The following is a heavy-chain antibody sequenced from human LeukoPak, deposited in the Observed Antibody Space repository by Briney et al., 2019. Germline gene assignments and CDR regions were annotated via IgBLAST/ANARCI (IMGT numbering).Heavy chain of an antibody. V-gene: IGHV4-34*01. CDR3: ARVISGLLWFGELSPHHYFDY. J-gene: IGHJ4*02. Sequence: PSETLSLTRAVYGGSFSGYYWSWIRQPPGKGLEWIGEINHSGSTNYNPSLKSRVTISVDTSKNQFSLKLSSVTAADTAVYYCARVISGLLWFGELSPHHYFDYWGQGTLVTVSS. CDR2: INHSGST. CDR1: GGSFSGYY. D-gene: IGHD3-10*01.